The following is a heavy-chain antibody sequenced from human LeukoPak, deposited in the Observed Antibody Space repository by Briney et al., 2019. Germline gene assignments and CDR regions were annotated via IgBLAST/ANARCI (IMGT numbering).Heavy chain of an antibody. Sequence: ASVKVSCKASGYTFTGYYIHWVRQAPGQGLDWMGRINPNNGGTNYAQKFQGRVTMTRDMSMSTAYMELSRLRSDDTAVYYCARWSPEKAFFDYWGQGTLVTVSS. CDR1: GYTFTGYY. CDR2: INPNNGGT. D-gene: IGHD1-14*01. J-gene: IGHJ4*02. V-gene: IGHV1-2*06. CDR3: ARWSPEKAFFDY.